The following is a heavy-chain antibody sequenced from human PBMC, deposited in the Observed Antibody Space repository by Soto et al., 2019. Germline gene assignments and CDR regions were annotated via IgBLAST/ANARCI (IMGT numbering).Heavy chain of an antibody. Sequence: ESLKISCTGSGFSFANYWINWVRQMPGKGLEWMGRIDPSESYSNYSPSFQGHVTISADKSINTAYLQWSSLKASDTAMYYSWGEGFCMDVWGQG. V-gene: IGHV5-10-1*01. J-gene: IGHJ6*02. D-gene: IGHD3-16*01. CDR1: GFSFANYW. CDR2: IDPSESYS. CDR3: WGEGFCMDV.